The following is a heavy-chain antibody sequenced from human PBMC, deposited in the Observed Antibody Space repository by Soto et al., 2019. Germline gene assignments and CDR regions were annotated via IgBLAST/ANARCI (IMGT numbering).Heavy chain of an antibody. D-gene: IGHD6-13*01. CDR1: GGSFSGYY. J-gene: IGHJ4*02. CDR2: INHSGST. Sequence: SETLSLTCAAYGGSFSGYYWSWIRQPPGKGLEWIGEINHSGSTNYNPSLKSRVTISVDTSKNQFSLKLSSVTAADTAVYYCARGFGYSSSLVRIYFDYWGQGTLVTVSS. CDR3: ARGFGYSSSLVRIYFDY. V-gene: IGHV4-34*01.